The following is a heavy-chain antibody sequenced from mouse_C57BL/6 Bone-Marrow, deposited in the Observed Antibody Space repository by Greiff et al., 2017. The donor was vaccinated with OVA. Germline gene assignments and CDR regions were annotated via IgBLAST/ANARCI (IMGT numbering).Heavy chain of an antibody. Sequence: EVKLQEPGGGLVKPGGSLKLSCAASGYTFSGYGMHWVRQAPEKGLEWVAYISSGSSTIYYADTVKGRSTITRDKAKNTLFLQMTSLRSEDTAMDYCARALGWLHLYFEVWGTGTTVTVSS. J-gene: IGHJ1*03. CDR2: ISSGSSTI. CDR1: GYTFSGYG. V-gene: IGHV5-17*01. CDR3: ARALGWLHLYFEV. D-gene: IGHD2-3*01.